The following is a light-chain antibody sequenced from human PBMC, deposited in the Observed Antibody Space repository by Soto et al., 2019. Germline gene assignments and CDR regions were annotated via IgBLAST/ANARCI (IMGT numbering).Light chain of an antibody. CDR2: GAS. Sequence: ESMLTQSPGTLSLSPGERATLSCRASQSVSTSYLAWYQQKPGQAPRLLIYGASIRSTGIPDRFSGRGSGTDFTLTISRLEPEDFAVYYCHQFGSSPPAFTFGQGTKLEI. CDR3: HQFGSSPPAFT. CDR1: QSVSTSY. V-gene: IGKV3-20*01. J-gene: IGKJ2*01.